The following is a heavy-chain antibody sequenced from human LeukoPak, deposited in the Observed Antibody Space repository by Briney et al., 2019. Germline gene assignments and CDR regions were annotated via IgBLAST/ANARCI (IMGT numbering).Heavy chain of an antibody. CDR3: AKDPTHYRVWDYYETIGLSY. Sequence: GGSLRLSCAASGFTFSSYWMHWVRQAPGKGLVWVSRINSDGSSTSYADSVKGRFTIARDNAKNTLNLHMNSLRAEDTAVYYCAKDPTHYRVWDYYETIGLSYWGQGTLVTVSS. CDR1: GFTFSSYW. CDR2: INSDGSST. J-gene: IGHJ4*02. V-gene: IGHV3-74*01. D-gene: IGHD3-22*01.